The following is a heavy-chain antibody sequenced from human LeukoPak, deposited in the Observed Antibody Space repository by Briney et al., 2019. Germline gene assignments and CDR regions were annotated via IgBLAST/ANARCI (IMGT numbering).Heavy chain of an antibody. J-gene: IGHJ6*02. V-gene: IGHV3-7*03. CDR3: ARVVGGSQDYYYYGMDV. Sequence: GGSLRLSCAASGFTFSNYWMTWVRQAPGKGLEWVANINRDGSERYYVDSVKGRFTISRDNSKNTLYLQMNSLRAEDTAVYYCARVVGGSQDYYYYGMDVWGQGTTVTVSS. CDR2: INRDGSER. D-gene: IGHD1-26*01. CDR1: GFTFSNYW.